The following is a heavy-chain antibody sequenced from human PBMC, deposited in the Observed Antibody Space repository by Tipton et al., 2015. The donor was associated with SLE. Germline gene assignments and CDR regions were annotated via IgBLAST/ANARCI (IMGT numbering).Heavy chain of an antibody. J-gene: IGHJ4*02. CDR3: AKAVAGFFDY. CDR2: IYHSGST. Sequence: GSLRLSCAVSGGSISSSNWWSWVRQPPGKGLEWIGEIYHSGSTNYNPSLKSRVTISVDKSKNQFPLKLSSVTAADTAVYYCAKAVAGFFDYWGQGTLVTVSS. D-gene: IGHD6-19*01. V-gene: IGHV4-4*02. CDR1: GGSISSSNW.